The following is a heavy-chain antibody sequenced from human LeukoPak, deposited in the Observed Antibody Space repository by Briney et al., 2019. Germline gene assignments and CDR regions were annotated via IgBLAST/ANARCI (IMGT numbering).Heavy chain of an antibody. D-gene: IGHD3-16*01. CDR3: ARDPPLGLGTPEYYFDY. Sequence: ASVKVSCKASGYTFTSYYMHWVRQAPGQGLEWMGIINPTTRSTSYAQEFQGRVTMTRDTSTSTVYMELSSLRSEDTAVYYCARDPPLGLGTPEYYFDYWGQGTLVTVSS. V-gene: IGHV1-46*01. J-gene: IGHJ4*02. CDR2: INPTTRST. CDR1: GYTFTSYY.